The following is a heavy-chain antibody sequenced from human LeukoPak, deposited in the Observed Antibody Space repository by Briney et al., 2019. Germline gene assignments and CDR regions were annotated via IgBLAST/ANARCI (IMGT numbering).Heavy chain of an antibody. CDR3: ARDSSGWYKDY. Sequence: SETLSLTCAVSGYSISSGYYWGWIRQPPGKGLEWIGSIYHSGSTYYNPSLKSRVTITVDTSKNQFSLKLSSVTAADTAVYYCARDSSGWYKDYWGQGTLVTVSS. CDR2: IYHSGST. J-gene: IGHJ4*02. D-gene: IGHD6-19*01. CDR1: GYSISSGYY. V-gene: IGHV4-38-2*02.